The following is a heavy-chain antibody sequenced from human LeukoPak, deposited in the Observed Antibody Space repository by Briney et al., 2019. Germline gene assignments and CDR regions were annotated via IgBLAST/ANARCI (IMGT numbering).Heavy chain of an antibody. V-gene: IGHV3-74*01. D-gene: IGHD1-26*01. CDR1: GFTFSSNW. Sequence: GGSLRLSCAASGFTFSSNWMHWVHQAPGKGLVWVSRINEDGSTTNYADSVKGRSTIFRDNAKNTLYLQMNSLRAEDTAVYYCVRDLGGRSGHWGQGTLVTVSS. CDR3: VRDLGGRSGH. J-gene: IGHJ4*02. CDR2: INEDGSTT.